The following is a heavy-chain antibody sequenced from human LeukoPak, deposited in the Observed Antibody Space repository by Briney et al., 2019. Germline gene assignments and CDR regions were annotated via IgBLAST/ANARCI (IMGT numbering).Heavy chain of an antibody. CDR3: ARDVTYSGYDDFDY. V-gene: IGHV3-21*01. CDR1: GFTFSRYS. D-gene: IGHD5-12*01. J-gene: IGHJ4*02. CDR2: ISSSSSYI. Sequence: GGSLRLSCAASGFTFSRYSMNWVRQAPGKGLEWVSSISSSSSYIYYADSVKGRFTISRDNAKNSLYLQMNSLRAEDTAVYYCARDVTYSGYDDFDYWGQGTLVTVAS.